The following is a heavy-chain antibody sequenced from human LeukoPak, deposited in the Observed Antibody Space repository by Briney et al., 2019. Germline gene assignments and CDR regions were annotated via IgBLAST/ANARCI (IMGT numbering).Heavy chain of an antibody. V-gene: IGHV3-74*01. J-gene: IGHJ6*02. Sequence: GGSLRLSCAASGFTFSSYWMHWVRQAPGKGLVWVSRINSDGSSTSYADSVKGRFTISRDNAKNTLCLQMNSLRAEDTAVYYCARETGSGYGMDVWGQGTLVTVSS. CDR2: INSDGSST. CDR3: ARETGSGYGMDV. CDR1: GFTFSSYW. D-gene: IGHD3-10*01.